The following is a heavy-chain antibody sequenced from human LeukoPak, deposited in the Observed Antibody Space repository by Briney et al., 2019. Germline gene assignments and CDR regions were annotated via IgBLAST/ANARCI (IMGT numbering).Heavy chain of an antibody. CDR1: GYTFTSYY. Sequence: ASVKVSCKASGYTFTSYYMHWVRQAPGQGLEWMGIINPSGGSTSYAQKFQARVTMTRDMSTTTVYMELSSLRSEDTAVYYCALKGYRYGQNAFDIWGQGTLVTVSS. CDR2: INPSGGST. V-gene: IGHV1-46*01. CDR3: ALKGYRYGQNAFDI. J-gene: IGHJ3*02. D-gene: IGHD5-18*01.